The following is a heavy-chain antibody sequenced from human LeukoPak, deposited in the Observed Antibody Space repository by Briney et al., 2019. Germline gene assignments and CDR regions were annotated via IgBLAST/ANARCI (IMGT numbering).Heavy chain of an antibody. J-gene: IGHJ3*02. CDR2: IYYSGST. CDR3: AVYYYDSSGSLGAFDI. CDR1: GGSISSYY. Sequence: NPSETLSLTCTVSGGSISSYYWSWIRQPPGKGLEWIGYIYYSGSTNYNPSLKSRVTISVDTSKNQFSLKLSSVTAADTAVYYCAVYYYDSSGSLGAFDIWGQGTMVTVSS. D-gene: IGHD3-22*01. V-gene: IGHV4-59*01.